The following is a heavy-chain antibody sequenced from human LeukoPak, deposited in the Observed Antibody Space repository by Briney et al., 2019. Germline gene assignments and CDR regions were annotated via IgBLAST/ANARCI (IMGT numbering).Heavy chain of an antibody. D-gene: IGHD2-2*01. CDR1: GYSFASYW. CDR3: ARQWGDCSSASCYSAY. Sequence: GESLKISCKGSGYSFASYWIAWVRQMPGKGLEWMGIIYPGDSDTRYSPSFQGQVTISADKSISTAYLQWSSLKASDTAIYYCARQWGDCSSASCYSAYWGQGTLVTVSS. CDR2: IYPGDSDT. V-gene: IGHV5-51*01. J-gene: IGHJ4*02.